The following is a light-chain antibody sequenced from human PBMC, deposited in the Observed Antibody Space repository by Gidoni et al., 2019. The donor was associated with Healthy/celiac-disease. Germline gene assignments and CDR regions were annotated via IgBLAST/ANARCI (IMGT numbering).Light chain of an antibody. Sequence: DIQMTQSPSTLSASVGDRVTITCRASQSISSGLAWYQQKPVKAPKLLIYKASSLESGVPSRFSGSGSGTEFTLTISSLQPDDFATYYCQQYNSYPLTFGGGTKVEIK. CDR2: KAS. V-gene: IGKV1-5*03. CDR1: QSISSG. CDR3: QQYNSYPLT. J-gene: IGKJ4*01.